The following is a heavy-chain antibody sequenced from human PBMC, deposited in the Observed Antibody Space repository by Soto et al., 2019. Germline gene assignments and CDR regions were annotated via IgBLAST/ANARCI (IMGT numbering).Heavy chain of an antibody. V-gene: IGHV4-31*03. Sequence: SETLSLTCTVSGGSNSSGSFYWTWIRQHPGKGLEFIGYIYYSGDTYYNPSLRSRVIISLDTSKNQFSLRLNSVTAADTAVYYCAREWSGGRRDGNPDKYYGMDVWGQGTKVTVSS. CDR3: AREWSGGRRDGNPDKYYGMDV. J-gene: IGHJ6*02. CDR2: IYYSGDT. CDR1: GGSNSSGSFY. D-gene: IGHD2-15*01.